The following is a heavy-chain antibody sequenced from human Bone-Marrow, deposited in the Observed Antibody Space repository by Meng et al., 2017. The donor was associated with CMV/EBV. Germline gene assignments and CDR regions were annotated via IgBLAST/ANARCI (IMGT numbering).Heavy chain of an antibody. Sequence: GESLKISCAASGFTFSSYWMSWVRQAPGKGLEWVANIKQDGSEKYYVDSVKGRFTISRDNAKNSLYLQMNSLRAEDTAVYYCARDRDFWSAYYGMDVWGQGTTVTVSS. CDR2: IKQDGSEK. CDR3: ARDRDFWSAYYGMDV. V-gene: IGHV3-7*01. CDR1: GFTFSSYW. D-gene: IGHD3-3*01. J-gene: IGHJ6*02.